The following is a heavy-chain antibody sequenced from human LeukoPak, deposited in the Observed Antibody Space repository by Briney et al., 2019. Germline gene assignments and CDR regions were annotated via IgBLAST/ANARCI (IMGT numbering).Heavy chain of an antibody. D-gene: IGHD6-19*01. CDR1: GFTFTSYA. V-gene: IGHV3-23*01. CDR3: ARDKGIAVASPAGY. Sequence: GGSLRLSCAASGFTFTSYAMTWVRLAPGKGLEWVSSISGSGDNTYYADSVKGRFTISRDNAKNSLYLQMNSLRAEDTAVYYCARDKGIAVASPAGYWGQGTLVTVSS. CDR2: ISGSGDNT. J-gene: IGHJ4*02.